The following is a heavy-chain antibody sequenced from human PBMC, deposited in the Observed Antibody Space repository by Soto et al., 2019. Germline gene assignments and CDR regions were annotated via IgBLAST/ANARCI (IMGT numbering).Heavy chain of an antibody. CDR3: ARGLASLGESSGGRSSLNWFDP. J-gene: IGHJ5*02. CDR2: INHSGST. V-gene: IGHV4-34*01. Sequence: SETLSLTCAVYGGSFSGYYWSWIRQPPGKGLEWIGEINHSGSTNYNPSLKSRVTISVDTSKNQFSLKLSSVTAADTAVYYCARGLASLGESSGGRSSLNWFDPWGEGTQITAYS. CDR1: GGSFSGYY. D-gene: IGHD2-15*01.